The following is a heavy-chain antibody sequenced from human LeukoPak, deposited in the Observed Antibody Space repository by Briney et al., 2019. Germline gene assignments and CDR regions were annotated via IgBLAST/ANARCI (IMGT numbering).Heavy chain of an antibody. J-gene: IGHJ4*02. D-gene: IGHD3-22*01. CDR3: ADSSGSPRGFDY. CDR2: INHSGGT. Sequence: SETLSLTCAVYGGSFSGYYWSWIRQPPGKGLEWIGEINHSGGTNYNPSLKSRVTMSVDTSKNQFSLKLSSVTAADTAVYYCADSSGSPRGFDYWGQGTLVTVSS. CDR1: GGSFSGYY. V-gene: IGHV4-34*01.